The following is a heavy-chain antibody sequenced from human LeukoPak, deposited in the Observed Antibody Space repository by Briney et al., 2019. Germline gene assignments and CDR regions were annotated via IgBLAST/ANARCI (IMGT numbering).Heavy chain of an antibody. Sequence: KPGGSLRLSCAASGFTFSSYWMHWVRQAPGKGLVWVSRINSDGSSTSYADSVKGRFTISRDNAKNTLYLQMNSLRAEDTAVYYCARDIGRSYYYDSSGYHWGQGTLVTVSS. CDR1: GFTFSSYW. CDR2: INSDGSST. D-gene: IGHD3-22*01. CDR3: ARDIGRSYYYDSSGYH. J-gene: IGHJ5*02. V-gene: IGHV3-74*01.